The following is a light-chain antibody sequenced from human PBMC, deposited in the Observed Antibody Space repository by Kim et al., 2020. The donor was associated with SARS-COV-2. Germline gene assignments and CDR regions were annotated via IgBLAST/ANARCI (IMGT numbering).Light chain of an antibody. Sequence: EIVLTQSPGTLSLSPGERATLSCRASQSVSSSYLAWYQQKPGQAPRPLIYGASSRATGIPDRFSGSGSGTDFTLTITRLEPEDFAVYYCKQYDSSPLTFGGGTKVDIK. V-gene: IGKV3-20*01. J-gene: IGKJ4*01. CDR1: QSVSSSY. CDR2: GAS. CDR3: KQYDSSPLT.